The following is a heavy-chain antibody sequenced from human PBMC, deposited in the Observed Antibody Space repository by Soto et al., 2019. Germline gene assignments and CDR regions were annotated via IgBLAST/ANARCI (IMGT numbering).Heavy chain of an antibody. V-gene: IGHV1-69*01. CDR2: VSPPFRTS. Sequence: QVQLVQSGAEVQKPGSSVKVSCKTSGGSFNNNGIGWVRQAPGHGLEWMGGVSPPFRTSNYARKFQGRISITADASTGTVNMELSSLTSEDTAQYYCARVLYYGSGSYSPYGMDVWGQGTTVTVSS. CDR3: ARVLYYGSGSYSPYGMDV. CDR1: GGSFNNNG. J-gene: IGHJ6*02. D-gene: IGHD3-10*01.